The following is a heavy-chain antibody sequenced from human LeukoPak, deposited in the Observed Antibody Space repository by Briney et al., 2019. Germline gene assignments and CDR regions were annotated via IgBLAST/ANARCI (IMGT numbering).Heavy chain of an antibody. CDR1: GFTFSNYW. V-gene: IGHV3-74*01. CDR2: INSDGSSA. D-gene: IGHD3-10*01. CDR3: ARDYGRSRDYGMDV. J-gene: IGHJ6*02. Sequence: GGSLRLSCAASGFTFSNYWMHWVRQAPGKGLVWVSRINSDGSSATYADSVKGRFTISRDNAKNTLYLQMNSLRAEDTAVYYCARDYGRSRDYGMDVWGQGTTVTVSS.